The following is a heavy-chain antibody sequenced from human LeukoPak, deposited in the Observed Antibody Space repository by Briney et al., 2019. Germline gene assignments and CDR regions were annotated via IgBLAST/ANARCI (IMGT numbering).Heavy chain of an antibody. J-gene: IGHJ6*02. Sequence: GGSLRLSCAASGFSLSNYWMSWVRQAPGKGLEWVANINQDGSDKYNVDSVMGRFTISKDNAKNSVYLQMHSLRPEDTAIYYCAWYGVTHGLDVWGQGTTVTVSS. V-gene: IGHV3-7*01. CDR3: AWYGVTHGLDV. CDR2: INQDGSDK. CDR1: GFSLSNYW. D-gene: IGHD3-10*01.